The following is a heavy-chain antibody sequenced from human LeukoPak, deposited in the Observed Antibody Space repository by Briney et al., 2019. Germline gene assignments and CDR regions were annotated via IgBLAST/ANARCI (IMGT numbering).Heavy chain of an antibody. V-gene: IGHV3-23*01. CDR1: GFTFSSYA. J-gene: IGHJ6*02. Sequence: GGSLRLSCAASGFTFSSYAMSWVRQAPGKGLEWVSAISGSGGSTYYADSVKGRFTISRDNAKNSLYLQMNSLRAEDTAVYYCARAGSYCSGGSCLPDYGMDVWGQGTTVTVSS. CDR3: ARAGSYCSGGSCLPDYGMDV. CDR2: ISGSGGST. D-gene: IGHD2-15*01.